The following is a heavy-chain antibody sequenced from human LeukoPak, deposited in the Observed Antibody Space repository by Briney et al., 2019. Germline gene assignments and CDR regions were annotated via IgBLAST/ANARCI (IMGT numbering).Heavy chain of an antibody. CDR1: GGSISSYY. CDR2: IYYSGST. J-gene: IGHJ4*02. Sequence: SETLSLTCTVSGGSISSYYWSWIRQPPGKGLEWIGYIYYSGSTNYNPSLKSRVTISVDTSKNQFSLKLSSVTAADTAVYYCARGYYYDSRGYVFDYWGQGTLVTLSS. V-gene: IGHV4-59*01. D-gene: IGHD3-22*01. CDR3: ARGYYYDSRGYVFDY.